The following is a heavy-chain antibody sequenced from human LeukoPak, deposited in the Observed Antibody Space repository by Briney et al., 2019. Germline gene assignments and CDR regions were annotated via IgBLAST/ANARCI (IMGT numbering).Heavy chain of an antibody. CDR1: GGSFSGYY. CDR2: INHSGST. J-gene: IGHJ5*02. Sequence: SETLSLTCAVYGGSFSGYYWSWIRQPPGKGLEWIGEINHSGSTNYNPSLKSRVTISVDTSKNQFSLKLNSVTAADTAVYYCARGVGGSGNNWFDPWGQGTLVTVSS. CDR3: ARGVGGSGNNWFDP. V-gene: IGHV4-34*01. D-gene: IGHD3-10*01.